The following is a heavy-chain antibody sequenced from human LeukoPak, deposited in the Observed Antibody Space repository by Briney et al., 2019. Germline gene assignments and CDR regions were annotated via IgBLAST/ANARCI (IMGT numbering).Heavy chain of an antibody. Sequence: GGSLRLSCAASGYTFSDSSVNWVRQAPGEGLEWVSSISVRSNYRYYADSVRGRFTISRDDARDSLFLQMNSLRAEDTAVYFCVRLRRNSDRSGYYYYYDYWGQGTLVTVSS. CDR2: ISVRSNYR. CDR1: GYTFSDSS. J-gene: IGHJ4*02. V-gene: IGHV3-21*01. D-gene: IGHD3-22*01. CDR3: VRLRRNSDRSGYYYYYDY.